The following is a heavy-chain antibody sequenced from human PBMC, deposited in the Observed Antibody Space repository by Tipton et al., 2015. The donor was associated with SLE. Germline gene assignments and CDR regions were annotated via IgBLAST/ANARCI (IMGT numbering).Heavy chain of an antibody. Sequence: LRLSCTVSGGSISGSSYYWGWIRQPPGKGLEWIGSIYYSGSTNYNPSLKSRVTISVDTSKNQFSLKLSSVTAADTAVYYCARGRTILLDWGQGTLVTVSS. CDR2: IYYSGST. CDR1: GGSISGSSYY. D-gene: IGHD1-14*01. CDR3: ARGRTILLD. V-gene: IGHV4-39*07. J-gene: IGHJ4*02.